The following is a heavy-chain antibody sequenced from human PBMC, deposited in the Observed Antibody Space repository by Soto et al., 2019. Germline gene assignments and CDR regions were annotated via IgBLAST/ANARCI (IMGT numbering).Heavy chain of an antibody. D-gene: IGHD2-2*02. Sequence: PSETLSLTCTVSGGSISSYSWTWIRQPPGKGLEWIGYIYYSGSTNYNPPLKSRVTISADTSKNLFSLKLSSVTAADTAVYFCARLYGYYYYMDVWGKGTTVTVSS. CDR2: IYYSGST. J-gene: IGHJ6*03. CDR3: ARLYGYYYYMDV. V-gene: IGHV4-59*01. CDR1: GGSISSYS.